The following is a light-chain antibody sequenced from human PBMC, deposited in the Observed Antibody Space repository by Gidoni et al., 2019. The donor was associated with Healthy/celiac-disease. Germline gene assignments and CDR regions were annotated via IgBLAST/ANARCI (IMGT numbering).Light chain of an antibody. Sequence: NFMLTQPHPVSESTGKTVTISVTRSSGSIASNYVPWYQQRQGSSPTTVIYEDNQRPSVVPDRFSGSLARSSNSASLTISGLNTADEADYYCQSYDSSNLVFGGGTKLTVL. CDR3: QSYDSSNLV. CDR1: SGSIASNY. V-gene: IGLV6-57*01. J-gene: IGLJ2*01. CDR2: EDN.